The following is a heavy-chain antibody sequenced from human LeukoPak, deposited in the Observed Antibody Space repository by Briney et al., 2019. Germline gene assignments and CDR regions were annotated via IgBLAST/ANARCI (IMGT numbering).Heavy chain of an antibody. V-gene: IGHV1-2*02. Sequence: ASVKVSCKASGYTFTGYCMHWVRQAPGQGLEWMGWINPNSGGTNYAQEFQGRVTMTRDTSISTAYMELSRLRSDDTAVYYCALGAGMVVAATQSWGQGTLVTVSS. CDR2: INPNSGGT. D-gene: IGHD2-15*01. CDR1: GYTFTGYC. J-gene: IGHJ5*02. CDR3: ALGAGMVVAATQS.